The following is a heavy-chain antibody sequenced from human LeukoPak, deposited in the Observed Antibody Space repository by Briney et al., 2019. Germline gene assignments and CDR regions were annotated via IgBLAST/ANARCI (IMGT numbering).Heavy chain of an antibody. J-gene: IGHJ4*02. V-gene: IGHV3-23*01. CDR2: ISGSGGST. Sequence: PGGSLRLSCAASGINFSNFAMSWVRQAPGKGLEWVSTISGSGGSTDYADSGKGRFTISRDNSKNTLYLQMNSLGAEDTAVYYCAKRDGVFWGQGTLVTVSS. CDR1: GINFSNFA. D-gene: IGHD2-8*01. CDR3: AKRDGVF.